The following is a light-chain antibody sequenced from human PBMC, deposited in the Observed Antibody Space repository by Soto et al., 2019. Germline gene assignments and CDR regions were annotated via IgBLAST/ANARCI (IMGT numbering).Light chain of an antibody. CDR3: CSYAGSSTPVV. CDR2: EGS. CDR1: SSDVGSYNL. Sequence: QSALTQPAPVSGSPGQSITISCTGTSSDVGSYNLVSWYQQHPGKAPKLMIYEGSKRPSGVSNRFSGSKSGNTASLTISGLQAEDEADYYCCSYAGSSTPVVFGGGTKVTVL. V-gene: IGLV2-23*01. J-gene: IGLJ2*01.